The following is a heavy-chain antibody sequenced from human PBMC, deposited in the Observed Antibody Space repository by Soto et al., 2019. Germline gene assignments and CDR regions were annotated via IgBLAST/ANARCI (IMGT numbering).Heavy chain of an antibody. CDR3: ARGHSTDCSNGVCSFFYNHEMDV. CDR1: GYSFTDYH. J-gene: IGHJ6*02. D-gene: IGHD2-8*01. V-gene: IGHV1-2*04. CDR2: INPKSGGT. Sequence: QVQLVQSGAEVKKPGVSVRVSCKASGYSFTDYHIHWVRQAPGQGLEWLGRINPKSGGTSTAQKFQGWVTMTRDRSISTVYMELTRLRSDDTAVYFCARGHSTDCSNGVCSFFYNHEMDVWGQGTTVTVSS.